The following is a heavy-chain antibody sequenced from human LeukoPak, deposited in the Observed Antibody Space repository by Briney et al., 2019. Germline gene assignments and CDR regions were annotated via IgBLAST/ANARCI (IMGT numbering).Heavy chain of an antibody. CDR2: INHSGST. CDR1: GGSFSGYY. D-gene: IGHD6-13*01. CDR3: ARGRRYSSHDFDY. J-gene: IGHJ4*02. Sequence: PSETLSLTCAVYGGSFSGYYWSWIRQPPGKGLEWIGEINHSGSTNYNPSLKSRVTISVDTSKNQFSLKLSSVTAADTAVYYCARGRRYSSHDFDYWGQGTLVTVSS. V-gene: IGHV4-34*01.